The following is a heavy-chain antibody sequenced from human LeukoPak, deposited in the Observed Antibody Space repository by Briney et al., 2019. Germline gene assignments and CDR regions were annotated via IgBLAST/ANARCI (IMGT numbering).Heavy chain of an antibody. J-gene: IGHJ4*02. CDR3: ARGVALGYFDWSGS. D-gene: IGHD3-9*01. Sequence: ASVKVSCEASGYTFNNHGINWVRQAPGQGLEWMGWISPYNGNTHYAQNIQDRITMTTETSTSTAYLEVRSLRFDDTAVYYCARGVALGYFDWSGSWGQGTLVTVSS. V-gene: IGHV1-18*01. CDR2: ISPYNGNT. CDR1: GYTFNNHG.